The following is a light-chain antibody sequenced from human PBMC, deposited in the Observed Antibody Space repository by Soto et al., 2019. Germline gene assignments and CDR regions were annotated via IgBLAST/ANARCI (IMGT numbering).Light chain of an antibody. CDR1: SSNIGAGYD. CDR3: QSYDSSLSGSKV. CDR2: NTN. Sequence: QSVLTQPPSVSGAPGQRVTISCTGGSSNIGAGYDVHWYQQLPGTAPKLLIYNTNKRPSGVPDRFSGSKSVTSASLAITGLQAEDEADYYCQSYDSSLSGSKVFGGGTKVTVL. V-gene: IGLV1-40*01. J-gene: IGLJ2*01.